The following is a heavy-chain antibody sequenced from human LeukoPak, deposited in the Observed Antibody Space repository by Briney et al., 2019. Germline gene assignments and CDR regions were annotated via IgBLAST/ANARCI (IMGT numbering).Heavy chain of an antibody. CDR2: IKQDGSEK. V-gene: IGHV3-7*01. J-gene: IGHJ6*02. CDR3: ARDPYRSPGLRYYDILTGYSYYGMDV. D-gene: IGHD3-9*01. CDR1: GFTFSSYW. Sequence: PGRSLRLSCAASGFTFSSYWMSWVRQAPGKGLEWVANIKQDGSEKYYVDSVKGRFTISRDNAKNSLYLQMNSLRAEDTAVYYCARDPYRSPGLRYYDILTGYSYYGMDVWGQGTTVTVSS.